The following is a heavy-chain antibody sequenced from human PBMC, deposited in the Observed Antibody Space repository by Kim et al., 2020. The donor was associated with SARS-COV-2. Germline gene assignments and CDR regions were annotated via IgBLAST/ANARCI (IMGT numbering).Heavy chain of an antibody. D-gene: IGHD3-3*01. J-gene: IGHJ4*02. CDR2: ISGSGGST. CDR1: GFTFSSYA. Sequence: GGSLRLSCAASGFTFSSYAMSWVRQAPGKGLEWVSAISGSGGSTYYADSVKGRFTISRDNSKNTLYLQMNSLRAEDTAVYYCAKDPSQSQRSGNYFDYWGQGTLVTVSS. CDR3: AKDPSQSQRSGNYFDY. V-gene: IGHV3-23*01.